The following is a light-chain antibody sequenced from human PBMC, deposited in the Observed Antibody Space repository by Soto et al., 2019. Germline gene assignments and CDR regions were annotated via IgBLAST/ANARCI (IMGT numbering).Light chain of an antibody. CDR2: DAS. Sequence: EIVLTQSPATLSLSPGERATLSCRASQSVSSFLAWYQQKPGQAPRLLIYDASNRATGIPARFSGSGSGTDFTLTISGLEPEDFAVYYCHQRSNWPWTFGQGTTVEIK. V-gene: IGKV3-11*01. CDR3: HQRSNWPWT. CDR1: QSVSSF. J-gene: IGKJ1*01.